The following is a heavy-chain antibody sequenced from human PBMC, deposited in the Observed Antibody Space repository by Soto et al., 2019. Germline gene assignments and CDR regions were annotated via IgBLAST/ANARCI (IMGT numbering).Heavy chain of an antibody. V-gene: IGHV3-7*03. J-gene: IGHJ4*02. D-gene: IGHD6-19*01. Sequence: EVQLVESGGGLVQPGGSLRLSCAASGFTFRSSWMSGVGLPPGNGLEWVANIKDDGSETYYVDSVKGRFTISRDNAKNSLYLQMNSLRVEDTAVYYCVNSYAARGWYEGSDYWGRGTVVTVSS. CDR1: GFTFRSSW. CDR3: VNSYAARGWYEGSDY. CDR2: IKDDGSET.